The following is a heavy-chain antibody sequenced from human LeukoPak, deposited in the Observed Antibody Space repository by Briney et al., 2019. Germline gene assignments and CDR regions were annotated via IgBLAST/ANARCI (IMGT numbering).Heavy chain of an antibody. CDR3: VRHDGRGGATMGALDS. D-gene: IGHD5-12*01. J-gene: IGHJ4*02. Sequence: PSETLSLTCTISAASISSSSHHWGWIRQSPGKGLEWIGSIYYGQTIYSNPSLNSRVTMSVVTSRDQFTLQLNSVTAADTAVYYCVRHDGRGGATMGALDSWGQGSLVTVSS. CDR2: IYYGQTI. V-gene: IGHV4-39*01. CDR1: AASISSSSHH.